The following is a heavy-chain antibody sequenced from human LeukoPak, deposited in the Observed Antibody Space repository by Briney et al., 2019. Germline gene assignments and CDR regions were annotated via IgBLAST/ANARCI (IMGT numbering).Heavy chain of an antibody. CDR3: GNLD. CDR1: GFPFSSYW. V-gene: IGHV3-74*01. J-gene: IGHJ4*02. Sequence: GGSLRLSCVASGFPFSSYWMTWVRQAPGKGLVWVSQINGDGSSTSYADSVKGRFTISRDNAKNTLYLQMNSLRAEDTAVYYCGNLDWGQGTLVTVSS. CDR2: INGDGSST.